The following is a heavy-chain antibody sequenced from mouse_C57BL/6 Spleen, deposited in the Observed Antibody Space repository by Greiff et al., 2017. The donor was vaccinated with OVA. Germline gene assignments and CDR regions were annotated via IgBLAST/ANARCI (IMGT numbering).Heavy chain of an antibody. CDR1: GYAFSSYW. CDR3: ARGLLRSPMDY. D-gene: IGHD1-1*01. CDR2: IYPGDGDT. V-gene: IGHV1-80*01. Sequence: VQLVESGAELVKPGASVKISCKASGYAFSSYWMNWVKQRPGKGLEWIGQIYPGDGDTNYNGKFKGKATLTADKSSSTAYMQLSSLTSEDSAVYFCARGLLRSPMDYWGQGTSVTVSS. J-gene: IGHJ4*01.